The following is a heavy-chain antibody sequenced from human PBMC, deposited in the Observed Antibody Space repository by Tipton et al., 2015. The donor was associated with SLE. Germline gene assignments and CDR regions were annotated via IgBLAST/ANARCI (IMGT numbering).Heavy chain of an antibody. CDR3: AGQDEYSISPTSFDF. Sequence: TLSLSCTVSEGSISRPYCHWFRQTPGKGLEWIGNIYNRGSTKYNPSPKSRVTISVDKSQNQFSLKLNYVITADTAVYYCAGQDEYSISPTSFDFWGQGAMVIVSS. J-gene: IGHJ3*01. V-gene: IGHV4-59*11. D-gene: IGHD6-6*01. CDR1: EGSISRPY. CDR2: IYNRGST.